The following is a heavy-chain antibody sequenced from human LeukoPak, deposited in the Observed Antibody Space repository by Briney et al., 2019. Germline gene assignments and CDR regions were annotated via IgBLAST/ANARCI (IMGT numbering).Heavy chain of an antibody. V-gene: IGHV3-23*01. CDR2: ISGSGGRT. J-gene: IGHJ4*02. CDR1: GFNFDDYV. Sequence: PGGSLRLSCAASGFNFDDYVMTWVRQAPGKGLEWVSAISGSGGRTYYAESVKGRFTISRDNNENTLYLQMNSLRAEDTAVYYCAKAAQVAGRPNLGGHFDYWGQGTLVTVSS. D-gene: IGHD6-6*01. CDR3: AKAAQVAGRPNLGGHFDY.